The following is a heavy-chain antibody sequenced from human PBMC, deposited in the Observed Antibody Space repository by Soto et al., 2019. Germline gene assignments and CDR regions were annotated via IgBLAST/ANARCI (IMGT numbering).Heavy chain of an antibody. CDR3: ARDQRDYYGPGYFDY. D-gene: IGHD3-10*01. J-gene: IGHJ4*02. CDR1: GFSFSNYA. Sequence: PGGSLRLSCAASGFSFSNYAMHWVRQAPGKALEWVAVIWFDGSHKFYGNSVQGRFTISRDNSKNTLFLQLNSLRDEDTAVYYCARDQRDYYGPGYFDYWGQGTLVTVSS. V-gene: IGHV3-33*01. CDR2: IWFDGSHK.